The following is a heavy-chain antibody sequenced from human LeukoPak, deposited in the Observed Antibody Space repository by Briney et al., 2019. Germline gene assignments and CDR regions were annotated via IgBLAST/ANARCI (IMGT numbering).Heavy chain of an antibody. CDR1: GGSISSTTYY. J-gene: IGHJ1*01. Sequence: SEILSLTCTVSGGSISSTTYYWGWIRQPPGKGLEWIGTIYYSGTTYYIPSLKSRVTISVDTSKNQFSLELSSMTAADTAVYYCARGPTLKYFHHWGQGTLVSVSS. CDR2: IYYSGTT. V-gene: IGHV4-39*02. CDR3: ARGPTLKYFHH.